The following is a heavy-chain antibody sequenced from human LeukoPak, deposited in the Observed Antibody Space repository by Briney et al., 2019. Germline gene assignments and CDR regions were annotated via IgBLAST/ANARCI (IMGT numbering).Heavy chain of an antibody. J-gene: IGHJ4*02. Sequence: PSETLSLTCTVSGGSISSYYWSWIRQPPGKGLEWIGYIYYSGSTNYNPSLKSRVTISVDTSKNQFSLKLSSVTAADTAVYYCARLGWNYDCWGQGTLVTVSS. CDR2: IYYSGST. CDR3: ARLGWNYDC. V-gene: IGHV4-59*08. CDR1: GGSISSYY. D-gene: IGHD1-7*01.